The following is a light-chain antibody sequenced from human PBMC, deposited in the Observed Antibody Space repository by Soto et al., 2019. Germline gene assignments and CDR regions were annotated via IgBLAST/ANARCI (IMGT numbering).Light chain of an antibody. V-gene: IGKV3-20*01. CDR3: QQYDNSPRT. CDR1: QSVNSNY. CDR2: GAS. J-gene: IGKJ1*01. Sequence: EIVLTQSQGTLSLSPGERATLSCRDSQSVNSNYLAWYQQKPGQGPRLLMYGASSRATGIPDRFSGSGSGTDFTLNTTRLEPEDFAVYNWQQYDNSPRTFGQGTKVEIK.